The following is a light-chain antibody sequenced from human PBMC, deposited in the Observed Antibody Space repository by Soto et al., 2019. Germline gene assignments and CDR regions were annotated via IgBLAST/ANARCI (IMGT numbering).Light chain of an antibody. Sequence: QTVVTQEPSLTVSPGGTVTLTCGSSTGAVTSNHHPYWFQQKAGQAPRTLIYDTSNKHSWTPARFSGSLLGDKAALTLSGAQPEDEAQYDCFLSSNAARVVGGGTKLTVL. J-gene: IGLJ2*01. V-gene: IGLV7-46*01. CDR2: DTS. CDR3: FLSSNAARV. CDR1: TGAVTSNHH.